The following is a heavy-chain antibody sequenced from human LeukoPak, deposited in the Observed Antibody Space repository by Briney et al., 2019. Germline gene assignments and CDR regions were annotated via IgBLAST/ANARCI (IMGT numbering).Heavy chain of an antibody. Sequence: GGSLRLSCAASGFTFSSYSMNWVRQAPGKGLEWVSYISSSSSTIYYADSVKGRFTISRDNAKNSLYLQMNSLRAEDTAVYYWGKDTGSRGRNSVWFDPWGQGTLVTVSS. J-gene: IGHJ5*02. CDR2: ISSSSSTI. CDR1: GFTFSSYS. V-gene: IGHV3-48*01. D-gene: IGHD4-23*01. CDR3: GKDTGSRGRNSVWFDP.